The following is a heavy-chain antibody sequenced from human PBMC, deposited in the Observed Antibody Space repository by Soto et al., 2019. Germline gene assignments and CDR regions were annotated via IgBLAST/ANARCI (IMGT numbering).Heavy chain of an antibody. CDR1: GYTFTSYD. CDR2: MNPNSGNT. Sequence: ASVKVSCKASGYTFTSYDINWVRQATGQGLEWMGWMNPNSGNTGYAQKFQGRVTMTRNTSISTAYMELSSLRSEDTAVYYCARAGYCSGGSCYEDYYYYYMDVWGKGTTVTVS. CDR3: ARAGYCSGGSCYEDYYYYYMDV. D-gene: IGHD2-15*01. V-gene: IGHV1-8*01. J-gene: IGHJ6*03.